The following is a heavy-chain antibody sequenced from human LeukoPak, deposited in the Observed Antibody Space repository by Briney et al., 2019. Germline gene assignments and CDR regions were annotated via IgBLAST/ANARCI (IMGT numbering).Heavy chain of an antibody. J-gene: IGHJ4*02. Sequence: GGSLRLSCAASGFTFSSYSMNWDRQAPGKGLEWVSSISSSSSYIYYADSVKGRFTISRDNAKNSLYLQMNSLRAEDTAVYYCATLTDYYNVAVDYWGQGTLVTVSS. V-gene: IGHV3-21*01. CDR2: ISSSSSYI. CDR3: ATLTDYYNVAVDY. D-gene: IGHD3-9*01. CDR1: GFTFSSYS.